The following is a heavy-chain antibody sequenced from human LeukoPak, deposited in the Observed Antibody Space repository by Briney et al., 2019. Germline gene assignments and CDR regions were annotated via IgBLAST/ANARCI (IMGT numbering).Heavy chain of an antibody. J-gene: IGHJ3*02. Sequence: SETLSLTCTVSGYSISSGYYWGWIRQPPGKGLEWIGSIYHSGSTYYNPSLKSRVTISVDTSKNQFSLKLSSVTAADTAVYYCAREPSGASDAFDIWGQGTMVTVSS. D-gene: IGHD1-26*01. V-gene: IGHV4-38-2*02. CDR2: IYHSGST. CDR3: AREPSGASDAFDI. CDR1: GYSISSGYY.